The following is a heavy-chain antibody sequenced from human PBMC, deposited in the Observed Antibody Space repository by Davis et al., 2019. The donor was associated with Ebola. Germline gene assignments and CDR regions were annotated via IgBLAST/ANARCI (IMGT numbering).Heavy chain of an antibody. CDR1: GYTFRNSA. J-gene: IGHJ3*02. V-gene: IGHV7-4-1*02. CDR2: INTETGNP. D-gene: IGHD3-10*02. CDR3: ARSTMSQDAFDI. Sequence: AASVKVSCKASGYTFRNSAISWVRQAPGQGLEWTGWINTETGNPTYAQAFTGRFVFSLDTSVNTAYLQISSLKAEDTAVYYCARSTMSQDAFDIWGQGTMVTVSS.